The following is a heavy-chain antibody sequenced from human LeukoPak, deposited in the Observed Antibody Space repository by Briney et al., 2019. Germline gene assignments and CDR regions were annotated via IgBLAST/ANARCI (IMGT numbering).Heavy chain of an antibody. J-gene: IGHJ4*02. CDR1: GYTFTNNY. Sequence: ASVKVSCKASGYTFTNNYLHWVRQAPGQGLEWMGMIYPRDGSTSYAQNFQGRVTVTRDTSTTTVHTELRGLRSEDTAVYYCARDQEGFDYWGQGTVVTVSS. CDR2: IYPRDGST. CDR3: ARDQEGFDY. V-gene: IGHV1-46*01.